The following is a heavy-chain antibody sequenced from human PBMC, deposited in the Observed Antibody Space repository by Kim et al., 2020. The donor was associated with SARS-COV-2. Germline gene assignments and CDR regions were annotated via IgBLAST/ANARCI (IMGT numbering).Heavy chain of an antibody. D-gene: IGHD2-2*01. V-gene: IGHV3-23*01. CDR3: AKELKNLDYCSSTSCYPGSGMDV. CDR2: ISGSGGST. J-gene: IGHJ6*02. CDR1: GFTFSSYA. Sequence: GGSLRLSCAASGFTFSSYAMSWVRQAPGKGLEWVSAISGSGGSTYYADSVKGRFTISRDNSKNTLYLQMNSLRAEDTAVYYCAKELKNLDYCSSTSCYPGSGMDVWGQGTTVTVSS.